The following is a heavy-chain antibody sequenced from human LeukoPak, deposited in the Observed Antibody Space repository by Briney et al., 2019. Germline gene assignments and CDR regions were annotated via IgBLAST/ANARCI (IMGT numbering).Heavy chain of an antibody. CDR3: VRDWNGDYFDY. CDR2: IHTSGNT. V-gene: IGHV4-61*02. Sequence: MPSETLSLTCIVPGDSISSGSYYWTWLRQPAGKGLEWIGRIHTSGNTNYSPSLKSRVTISRDTSKNQFSLRLTSVTAADTAVYYCVRDWNGDYFDYWGQGTLVTVSS. CDR1: GDSISSGSYY. D-gene: IGHD1-1*01. J-gene: IGHJ4*02.